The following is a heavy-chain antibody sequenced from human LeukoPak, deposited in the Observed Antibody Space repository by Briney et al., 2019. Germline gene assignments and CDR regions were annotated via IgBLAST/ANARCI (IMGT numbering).Heavy chain of an antibody. CDR3: RRDYWPSIFYY. Sequence: ASVKVSCKASGYTFTSYYMHWVRQAPGQGLEWMGIINPSGGSTSYAQKFQGRVTMTRDTSTSTVYMELRTLRSEEPPFYTGRRDYWPSIFYYWGQGPLVTVSS. CDR2: INPSGGST. V-gene: IGHV1-46*01. J-gene: IGHJ4*02. D-gene: IGHD3-3*02. CDR1: GYTFTSYY.